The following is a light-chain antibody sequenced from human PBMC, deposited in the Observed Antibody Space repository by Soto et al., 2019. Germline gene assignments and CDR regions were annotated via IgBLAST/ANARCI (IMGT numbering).Light chain of an antibody. Sequence: MTQSPATLSVSTGERATLSCRASETVATNLAWYQQKPGQAPRLLIYGASSRATGIPDRFSGSGPGTDFTLTICRLEPEDFAVYSCQQYGSSPTFGQGTKVDIK. CDR1: ETVATN. CDR3: QQYGSSPT. J-gene: IGKJ1*01. CDR2: GAS. V-gene: IGKV3-20*01.